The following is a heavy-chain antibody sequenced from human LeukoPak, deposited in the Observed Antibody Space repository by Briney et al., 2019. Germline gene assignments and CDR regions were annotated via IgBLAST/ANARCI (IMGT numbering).Heavy chain of an antibody. CDR3: ARDATATNAFDI. CDR2: IYYSGST. V-gene: IGHV4-39*07. D-gene: IGHD2-21*02. Sequence: SETLSLTCTVSGGSISTSSYYWGWIRQPPGKGLECIGNIYYSGSTYYNPSLKSRVTISVDTSKNQFSLKLSSVTAADTAVYYCARDATATNAFDIWGQGTMVTVSS. J-gene: IGHJ3*02. CDR1: GGSISTSSYY.